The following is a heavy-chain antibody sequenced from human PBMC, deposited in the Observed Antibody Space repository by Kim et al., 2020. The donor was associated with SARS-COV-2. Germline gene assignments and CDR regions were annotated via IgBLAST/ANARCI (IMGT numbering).Heavy chain of an antibody. D-gene: IGHD3-9*01. CDR3: ASPTYSDILTGHYIDAFDI. V-gene: IGHV3-74*01. Sequence: RGRFTIPRDNAKNTLYLQMNSLRAEDTAVYYCASPTYSDILTGHYIDAFDIWGQGTMVTASS. J-gene: IGHJ3*02.